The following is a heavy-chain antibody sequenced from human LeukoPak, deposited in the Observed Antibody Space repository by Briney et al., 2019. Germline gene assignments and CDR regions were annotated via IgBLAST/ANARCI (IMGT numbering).Heavy chain of an antibody. D-gene: IGHD1-26*01. CDR1: GFTFSSYN. CDR2: ISSSSRYI. CDR3: ARTRELLRDYYCYYMDV. V-gene: IGHV3-21*04. J-gene: IGHJ6*03. Sequence: PGGSLRLSCAASGFTFSSYNMNWVRQAPGKGLEWVSSISSSSRYIYYADSVKGRFTISRDNAKNSLYLQMNSLRAEDTALYYCARTRELLRDYYCYYMDVWGKGTTVTVSS.